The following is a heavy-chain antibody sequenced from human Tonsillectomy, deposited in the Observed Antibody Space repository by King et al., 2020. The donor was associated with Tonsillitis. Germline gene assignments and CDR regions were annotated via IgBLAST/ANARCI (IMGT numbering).Heavy chain of an antibody. CDR2: IALDDDK. V-gene: IGHV2-70*04. Sequence: FTLKESGPALVKPTQTLTLTCFFSWFSLSTRAMRVNWIRQPPGKALEWLARIALDDDKFYITSLRTRLTISKDTSKNQVVLTMTNMDPVDTATYFCARAVGATSDAFDIWGQGTMVTVSS. D-gene: IGHD1-26*01. CDR3: ARAVGATSDAFDI. CDR1: WFSLSTRAMR. J-gene: IGHJ3*02.